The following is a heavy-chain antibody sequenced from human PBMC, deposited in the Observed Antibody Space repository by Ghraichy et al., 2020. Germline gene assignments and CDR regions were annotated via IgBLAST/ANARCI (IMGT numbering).Heavy chain of an antibody. CDR3: ARGFCSSTSCYMRDWFDP. CDR2: IIPSFGTI. D-gene: IGHD2-2*02. CDR1: GGTFSTYV. Sequence: SVKVSCKAAGGTFSTYVNTWMRQAPGQGLEWMGGIIPSFGTINYAQNFQGGVRITADISTNTAYMELSSLRSEDTAVYYCARGFCSSTSCYMRDWFDPWGQGTLVTVSS. J-gene: IGHJ5*02. V-gene: IGHV1-69*06.